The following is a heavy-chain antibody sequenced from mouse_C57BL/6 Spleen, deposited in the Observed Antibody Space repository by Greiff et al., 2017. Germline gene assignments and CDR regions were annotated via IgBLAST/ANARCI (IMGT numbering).Heavy chain of an antibody. Sequence: QVQLQQSGPELVKPGASVKISCKASGYSFTSYYIHWVKQRPGQGLEWIGWIYPGSGNTKYNEKFKGKATLTADTSSSTAYMQLSSLTSEDSAVYYCARFTTVVAKDAMDYWGQGTSVTVSS. CDR3: ARFTTVVAKDAMDY. CDR1: GYSFTSYY. V-gene: IGHV1-66*01. CDR2: IYPGSGNT. J-gene: IGHJ4*01. D-gene: IGHD1-1*01.